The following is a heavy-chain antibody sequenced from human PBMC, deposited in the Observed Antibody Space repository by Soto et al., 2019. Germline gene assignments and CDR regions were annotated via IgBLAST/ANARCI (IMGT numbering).Heavy chain of an antibody. CDR2: IDSSGSHT. J-gene: IGHJ4*02. CDR1: GITFSNYY. CDR3: AGTYDSLDY. D-gene: IGHD3-22*01. Sequence: ESGGGLVKPGGSLRLSCAASGITFSNYYMNWARQAPGKGLEWVSSIDSSGSHTFYADSVKGRFTISRDNAINSLYLQMNSLRAEDTAVYHCAGTYDSLDYWGQGTLVTVSS. V-gene: IGHV3-21*01.